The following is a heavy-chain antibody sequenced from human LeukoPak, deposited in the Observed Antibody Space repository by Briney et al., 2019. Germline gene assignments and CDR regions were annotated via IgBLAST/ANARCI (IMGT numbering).Heavy chain of an antibody. CDR3: ARQYSSSWYARGGYFDY. J-gene: IGHJ4*02. V-gene: IGHV1-2*04. D-gene: IGHD6-13*01. Sequence: ASVKVSCKASGYTFTSYAMHWVRQAPGQGLEWMGWINPNSGGTNYAQKFQGWVTMTRDTSISTAYMELSGLRSDDTAVYYCARQYSSSWYARGGYFDYWGQGTLVTVSS. CDR2: INPNSGGT. CDR1: GYTFTSYA.